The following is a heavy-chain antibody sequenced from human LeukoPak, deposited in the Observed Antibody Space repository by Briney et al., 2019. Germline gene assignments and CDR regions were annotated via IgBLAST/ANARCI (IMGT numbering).Heavy chain of an antibody. CDR3: ARVVDVSGTPVYYMDV. CDR1: RYMVTGYY. V-gene: IGHV1-2*02. CDR2: INPNSGGT. D-gene: IGHD6-19*01. J-gene: IGHJ6*03. Sequence: ASVKVSCKASRYMVTGYYMHWVPQAPGQGLEWMGWINPNSGGTNYAQKFQGRVTMTRDTSISTASMDLNRPRSDDTAAYYCARVVDVSGTPVYYMDVWGNGTTVTVSS.